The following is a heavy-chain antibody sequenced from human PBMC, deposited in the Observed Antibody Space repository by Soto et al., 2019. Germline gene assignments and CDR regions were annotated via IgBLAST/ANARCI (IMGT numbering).Heavy chain of an antibody. V-gene: IGHV4-30-4*01. CDR1: GVSVSRDYQ. Sequence: SETLSLTCTVSGVSVSRDYQWIWIRQPPGKGLEWIGHISYSGSPYYHPSLRSRLSISVDTSKNQFSLKVKSVTAANTAVYYCARAWDFWGQGTLVTVSS. CDR2: ISYSGSP. D-gene: IGHD1-26*01. J-gene: IGHJ1*01. CDR3: ARAWDF.